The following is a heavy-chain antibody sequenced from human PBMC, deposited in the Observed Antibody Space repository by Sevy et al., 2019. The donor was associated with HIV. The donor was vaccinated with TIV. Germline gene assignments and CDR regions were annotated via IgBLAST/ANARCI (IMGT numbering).Heavy chain of an antibody. CDR2: MSYVRDSE. Sequence: GGSLRLSCAASGFTFTDYAVHWVRQAPGKGLEWVALMSYVRDSENYADSVKGRFTISRDNTKNTLYLQMNSLRAEDTAVYYSARLLSCGGDCYSYDSWGQGTLVTVSS. V-gene: IGHV3-30*04. CDR1: GFTFTDYA. CDR3: ARLLSCGGDCYSYDS. J-gene: IGHJ4*02. D-gene: IGHD2-21*02.